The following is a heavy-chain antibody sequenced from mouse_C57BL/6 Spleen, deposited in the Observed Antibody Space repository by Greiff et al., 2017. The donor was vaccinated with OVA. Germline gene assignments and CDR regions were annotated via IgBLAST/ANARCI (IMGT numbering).Heavy chain of an antibody. V-gene: IGHV5-9-1*02. D-gene: IGHD1-1*01. J-gene: IGHJ2*01. CDR3: TREADYYGSSPFDY. Sequence: EVKLVESGEGLVKPGGSLKLSCAASGFTFSSYAMSWVRQTPEKRLEWVAYISSGGDYIYYADTVKGRFTISRDNARNTLYLQMSSLKSEDTAMYYCTREADYYGSSPFDYWGQGTTLTVSS. CDR2: ISSGGDYI. CDR1: GFTFSSYA.